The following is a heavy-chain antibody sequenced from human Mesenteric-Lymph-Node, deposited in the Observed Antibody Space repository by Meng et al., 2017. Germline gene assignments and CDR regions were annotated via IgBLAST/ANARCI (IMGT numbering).Heavy chain of an antibody. Sequence: SETLFLTCTVSGGSISSSSYYWGWIRQPPGKGLEWIGEIHHSGSTKYNPSLKSRVTISVDTSKNQFSLKLSSVTAVDTAVYYCARAVMYSSSVVDAFDIWGQGTMVTVSS. CDR3: ARAVMYSSSVVDAFDI. CDR1: GGSISSSSYY. V-gene: IGHV4-39*07. CDR2: IHHSGST. D-gene: IGHD6-13*01. J-gene: IGHJ3*02.